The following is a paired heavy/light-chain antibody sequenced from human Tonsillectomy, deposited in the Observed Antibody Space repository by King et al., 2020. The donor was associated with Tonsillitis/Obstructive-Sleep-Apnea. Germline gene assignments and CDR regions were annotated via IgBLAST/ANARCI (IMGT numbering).Light chain of an antibody. CDR3: YSVPDNRWV. Sequence: SYELTQPSSVSVSPGQTATITCSGDVLAKRYARWFQQKPGQAPVLVIYKDSERPSGIPERFSGSSSGTTVTLTISGAQVEDEADYYCYSVPDNRWVFGGGTKLTVL. CDR2: KDS. J-gene: IGLJ3*02. V-gene: IGLV3-27*01. CDR1: VLAKRY.
Heavy chain of an antibody. D-gene: IGHD3-3*02. V-gene: IGHV3-7*02. CDR2: IDEHGSEK. CDR3: TLGDY. Sequence: EVQLVESGGGLVQPGGSLRLSCATSGFTFNRYWMSWVRQAPGKGLEWVANIDEHGSEKNYADYVKGRFTISRDNATTSLFLQMNSLRVEDSALYYCTLGDYWGQGTLVTVSS. CDR1: GFTFNRYW. J-gene: IGHJ4*02.